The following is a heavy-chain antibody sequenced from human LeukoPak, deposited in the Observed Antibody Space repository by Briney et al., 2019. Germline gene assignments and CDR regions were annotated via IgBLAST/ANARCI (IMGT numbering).Heavy chain of an antibody. J-gene: IGHJ4*02. Sequence: AGGSLRLSCAASGFTFSSYVLHWVRQAPGKGLEWVALISIDGSSKKYVDSVKGRFTISRDNSKNTVYLQMNSLRTDDTAVYYCARLGAVAKDLHFWGQGTLVTVSS. V-gene: IGHV3-30*01. D-gene: IGHD6-19*01. CDR3: ARLGAVAKDLHF. CDR1: GFTFSSYV. CDR2: ISIDGSSK.